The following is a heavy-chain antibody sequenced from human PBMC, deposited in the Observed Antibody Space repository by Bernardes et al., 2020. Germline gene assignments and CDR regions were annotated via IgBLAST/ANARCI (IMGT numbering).Heavy chain of an antibody. V-gene: IGHV4-39*01. J-gene: IGHJ5*02. D-gene: IGHD2-15*01. CDR1: GGSISSSSYY. CDR3: ARQGGRWIVVVVAATPFDP. Sequence: SETLSLTCTVSGGSISSSSYYWGWIRQPPGKGLEWIGSIYYSGSTYYNPSLKSRVTISVDTSKNQFSLKLSSVTAADTAVYYCARQGGRWIVVVVAATPFDPWGQGTLVTVSS. CDR2: IYYSGST.